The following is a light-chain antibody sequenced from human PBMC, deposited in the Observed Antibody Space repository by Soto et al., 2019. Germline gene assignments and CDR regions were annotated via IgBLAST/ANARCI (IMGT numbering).Light chain of an antibody. J-gene: IGKJ1*01. CDR3: QQYGSLPRK. Sequence: EIVLTQSPGTLSLSPGERATLSCRASQSVSSSYLAWYQQKPGQAPRLLICGASSRATGIPDRFSGSGSGTDFTLTISRLETADFAVYYCQQYGSLPRKFGQGTKVDI. V-gene: IGKV3-20*01. CDR2: GAS. CDR1: QSVSSSY.